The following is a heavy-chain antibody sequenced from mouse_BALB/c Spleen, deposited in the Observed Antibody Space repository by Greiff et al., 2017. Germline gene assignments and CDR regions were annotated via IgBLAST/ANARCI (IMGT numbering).Heavy chain of an antibody. J-gene: IGHJ4*01. D-gene: IGHD2-14*01. Sequence: VQLQQPGAELVRPGASVKLSCKASGYTFTSYWINWVKQRPGQGLEWIGNIYPSDSYTNYNQKFKDKATLTVDKSSSTAYMQLSSPTSEDSAVYYCTRAYYRYDAMDYWGQGTSVTVSS. CDR1: GYTFTSYW. V-gene: IGHV1-69*02. CDR3: TRAYYRYDAMDY. CDR2: IYPSDSYT.